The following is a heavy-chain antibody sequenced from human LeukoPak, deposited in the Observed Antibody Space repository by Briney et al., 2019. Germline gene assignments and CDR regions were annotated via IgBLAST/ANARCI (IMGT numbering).Heavy chain of an antibody. J-gene: IGHJ4*02. CDR1: GFTFSSYA. D-gene: IGHD3-10*01. Sequence: GGSLRLSCAASGFTFSSYAMSWVRQAPGKGLEWVSAISGSGGSTYYADSVKGRFTISRDNSKNTLYLQMNSLRAEDTAVYYCAKDESPLGITMVRGDFFDYWGQGTLVTVSS. V-gene: IGHV3-23*01. CDR3: AKDESPLGITMVRGDFFDY. CDR2: ISGSGGST.